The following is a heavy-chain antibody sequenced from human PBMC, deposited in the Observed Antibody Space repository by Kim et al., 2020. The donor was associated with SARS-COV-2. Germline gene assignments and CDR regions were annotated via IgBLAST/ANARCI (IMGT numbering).Heavy chain of an antibody. Sequence: ASVKVSCKASGYTFTSYYLHWVRQAPGQGPEWVGIINPGDGITSYAQKFQGRVTMTRDTSTSTVYMELSSLRSEDTAVYYCASDFGVATVTGWFDSWGQG. CDR3: ASDFGVATVTGWFDS. J-gene: IGHJ5*02. CDR1: GYTFTSYY. V-gene: IGHV1-46*01. CDR2: INPGDGIT. D-gene: IGHD5-12*01.